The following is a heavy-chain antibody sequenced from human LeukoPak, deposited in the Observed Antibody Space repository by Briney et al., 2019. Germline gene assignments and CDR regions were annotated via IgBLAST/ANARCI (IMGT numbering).Heavy chain of an antibody. J-gene: IGHJ3*02. CDR3: ARDVFMAVAGSDAFHI. CDR1: GFTVSSNY. Sequence: PGGSLRLSCAASGFTVSSNYMSWVRQAPGKGLEWVSSISSSSTYIYYAESVKGRFTISRDNGKNALYLQMNSLRAEDTAVYYCARDVFMAVAGSDAFHIWGQGTMVTVSS. V-gene: IGHV3-21*01. CDR2: ISSSSTYI. D-gene: IGHD6-19*01.